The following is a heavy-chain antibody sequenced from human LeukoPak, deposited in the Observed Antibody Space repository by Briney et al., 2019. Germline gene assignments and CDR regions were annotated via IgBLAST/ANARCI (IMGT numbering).Heavy chain of an antibody. CDR3: TRNYGSGSYRPDYYYYMDV. CDR1: GFTFSGSA. D-gene: IGHD3-10*01. CDR2: IRSKANSYAT. Sequence: AGGSLRLSCSASGFTFSGSAMHWVREASGKGLEWVGRIRSKANSYATAYAASVKGRFTISRDDSKNTAYLQMNSLKTEDTAVYYCTRNYGSGSYRPDYYYYMDVWGKGTTVTVSS. V-gene: IGHV3-73*01. J-gene: IGHJ6*03.